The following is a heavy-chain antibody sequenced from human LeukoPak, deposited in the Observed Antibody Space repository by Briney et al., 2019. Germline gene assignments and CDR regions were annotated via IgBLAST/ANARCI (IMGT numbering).Heavy chain of an antibody. D-gene: IGHD3-10*01. J-gene: IGHJ3*02. Sequence: PGGSLRLSCAASGFTVSSNYMSWVRQAPGKGLEWVSVIYSGGSTYYADSVKGRFTISRDNSKNTLYLQMNSLRAEDTAVYYCARPKYGSGSYPDAFDIWAKGQWSPSLQ. CDR2: IYSGGST. V-gene: IGHV3-53*01. CDR1: GFTVSSNY. CDR3: ARPKYGSGSYPDAFDI.